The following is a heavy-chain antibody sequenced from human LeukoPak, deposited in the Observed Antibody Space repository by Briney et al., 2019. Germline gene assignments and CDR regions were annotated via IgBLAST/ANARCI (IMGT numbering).Heavy chain of an antibody. V-gene: IGHV1-69*13. Sequence: ASVKVSCKASGGTFSSYGISWVRQAPGQGLEWMGGIIPIFGTPNYAQKFRGRVTITADESTSTAYMELSSLRSEDTAVYYCARGPGLATIWSHYYMDVWGKGTTVTISS. J-gene: IGHJ6*03. CDR1: GGTFSSYG. CDR2: IIPIFGTP. D-gene: IGHD5-12*01. CDR3: ARGPGLATIWSHYYMDV.